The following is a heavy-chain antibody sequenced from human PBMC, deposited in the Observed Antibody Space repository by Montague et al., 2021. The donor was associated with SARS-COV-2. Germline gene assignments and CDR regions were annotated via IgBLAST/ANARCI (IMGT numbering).Heavy chain of an antibody. CDR2: INHSGST. D-gene: IGHD3-10*01. CDR3: ARGARQGYGFRLGSFDS. V-gene: IGHV4-34*01. CDR1: GGSFSGYY. J-gene: IGHJ4*02. Sequence: SETLSLTCAVYGGSFSGYYWNWIRQPTGKGLEWIGEINHSGSTNYNPSLKSRVTMSVDTSKNQFSLKLSSVTAADTAVYYCARGARQGYGFRLGSFDSWGQGTLVTVSS.